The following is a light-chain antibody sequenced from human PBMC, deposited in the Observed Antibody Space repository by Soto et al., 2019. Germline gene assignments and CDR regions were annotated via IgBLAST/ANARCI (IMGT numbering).Light chain of an antibody. V-gene: IGLV1-40*01. Sequence: QSVLETQPPVYRYPGQMLTLSCTGSSSLIAVGYERHWYQQFPGTATRLLIYANNSRPEGVPPRLSRSKSGTSAYLAITGWQADDEAEYYCQSYVFGLSAHNYVGGSGTKVTVL. CDR2: ANN. CDR1: SSLIAVGYE. CDR3: QSYVFGLSAHNYV. J-gene: IGLJ1*01.